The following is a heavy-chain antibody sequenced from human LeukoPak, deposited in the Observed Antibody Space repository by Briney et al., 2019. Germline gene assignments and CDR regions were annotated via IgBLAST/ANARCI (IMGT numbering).Heavy chain of an antibody. CDR2: ISSSGSTI. V-gene: IGHV3-48*03. D-gene: IGHD3-22*01. Sequence: GGSLRLSCAASGFTFSSYEMNWVRQAPGKGLEWVSYISSSGSTIYYADSVKGRFTISRDNAKNSLYLQMNSLRAEDTAVYYCARAGGYYDSSGYYPMEGYWGQGTLVTVSS. J-gene: IGHJ4*02. CDR3: ARAGGYYDSSGYYPMEGY. CDR1: GFTFSSYE.